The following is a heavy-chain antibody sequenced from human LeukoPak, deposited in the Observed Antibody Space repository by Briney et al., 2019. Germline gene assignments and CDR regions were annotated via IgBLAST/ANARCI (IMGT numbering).Heavy chain of an antibody. D-gene: IGHD1-26*01. CDR1: GFTLRSYT. J-gene: IGHJ4*02. V-gene: IGHV3-21*01. CDR3: ARGEGLGTTNGGYYFAY. Sequence: GGSLRLSCAASGFTLRSYTMNWVRQAPGKGLEWVSSIGISSNKIYYADSVKGRFTISRDNAKNSLYLQMNTLRAEDAAVYYCARGEGLGTTNGGYYFAYWGQGSLVIVSS. CDR2: IGISSNKI.